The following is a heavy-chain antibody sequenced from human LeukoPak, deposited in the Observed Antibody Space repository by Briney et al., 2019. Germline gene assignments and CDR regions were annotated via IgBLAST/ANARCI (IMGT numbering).Heavy chain of an antibody. CDR3: ARVMPSAHDSSGTAFDY. CDR1: GYTFTSYD. J-gene: IGHJ4*02. D-gene: IGHD3-22*01. V-gene: IGHV1-8*01. CDR2: MNPNSGNT. Sequence: ASVKVSCKASGYTFTSYDINWVRQATGQGLEWMGWMNPNSGNTGYAQKFQGRVTMTRNTSISTAYMELSSLRSEDTAVYYCARVMPSAHDSSGTAFDYWGQGTLVTVSS.